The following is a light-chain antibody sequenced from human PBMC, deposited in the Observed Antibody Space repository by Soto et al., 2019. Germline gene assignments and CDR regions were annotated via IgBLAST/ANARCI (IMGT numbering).Light chain of an antibody. V-gene: IGKV3-20*01. CDR3: QQYGSSPYT. CDR1: QSVSNNY. CDR2: GAS. J-gene: IGKJ2*01. Sequence: EIVLTQSPGTLSLSPGERATLSCRASQSVSNNYLAWYQQKPGQAPRPLIYGASSRATGIPDRFSGSGSGPDFTLTISRLEPEEFAVYYCQQYGSSPYTFGQGTKLDIK.